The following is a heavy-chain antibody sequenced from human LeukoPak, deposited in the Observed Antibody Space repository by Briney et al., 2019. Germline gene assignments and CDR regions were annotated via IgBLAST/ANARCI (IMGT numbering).Heavy chain of an antibody. CDR3: VRDLGGRSGH. D-gene: IGHD1-26*01. V-gene: IGHV3-74*01. CDR2: INEDGSTT. Sequence: GGSVILSCAASGFDFSSNRMNWVRHAPWKGLVWVSRINEDGSTTNYADSVKGRSTIFRDNAKNTLYLQMNSLRAEDTAVYYCVRDLGGRSGHWGQGTLVTVSS. CDR1: GFDFSSNR. J-gene: IGHJ4*02.